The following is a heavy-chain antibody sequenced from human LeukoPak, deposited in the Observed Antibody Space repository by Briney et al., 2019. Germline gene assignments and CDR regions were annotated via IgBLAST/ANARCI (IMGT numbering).Heavy chain of an antibody. CDR1: GFTFSSYG. D-gene: IGHD3-22*01. J-gene: IGHJ4*02. V-gene: IGHV3-66*01. CDR3: AREGYYDSGLAY. CDR2: IYSGGST. Sequence: GGTLRLSCAASGFTFSSYGMSWVRQAPGKGLEWVSVIYSGGSTYYADSVKGRFTISRDNSKNTLYLQMNSLRAEDTAVYYCAREGYYDSGLAYWGQGTLVTVSS.